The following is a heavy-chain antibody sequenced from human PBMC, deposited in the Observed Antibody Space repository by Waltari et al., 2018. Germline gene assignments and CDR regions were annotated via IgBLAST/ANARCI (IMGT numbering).Heavy chain of an antibody. D-gene: IGHD3-9*01. CDR3: ARDAPVLRYFDWLLYYFDY. Sequence: EVQLVESGGGLVQPGGSLRLSCAASGFTFSSYWMSWVRQAPGKGLEWVANIKQDGSEKYYVDSVKGRFTISRDNAKNSLYLQMNSLRAEDTAVYYCARDAPVLRYFDWLLYYFDYWGQGTLVTVSS. CDR1: GFTFSSYW. CDR2: IKQDGSEK. J-gene: IGHJ4*02. V-gene: IGHV3-7*01.